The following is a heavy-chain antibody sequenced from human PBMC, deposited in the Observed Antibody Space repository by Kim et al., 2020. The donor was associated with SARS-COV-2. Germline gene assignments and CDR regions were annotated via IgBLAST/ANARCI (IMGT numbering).Heavy chain of an antibody. CDR1: GGAISTFY. CDR2: IYDSGNT. CDR3: ARARISVAGHCFYY. J-gene: IGHJ4*02. V-gene: IGHV4-59*01. Sequence: SETLSLTCTVSGGAISTFYWSWIRQPPGKALEWIGFIYDSGNTKYNPSLNSRVTISGDTSKTRFSLKLTSVTAADTAVYYCARARISVAGHCFYYCGQG. D-gene: IGHD6-19*01.